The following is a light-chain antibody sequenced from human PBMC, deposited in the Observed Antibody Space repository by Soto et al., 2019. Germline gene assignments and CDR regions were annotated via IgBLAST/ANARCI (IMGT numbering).Light chain of an antibody. CDR1: QSISSW. Sequence: DIQMTQSPSTLSASVGDRVTITCRASQSISSWLAWYQQKPGKAPKLLIYDASSLESGVPSRFSGSGSGTEFTLTISSLQPDYFATYYCQHYNSYSMFGQGTKVEIK. V-gene: IGKV1-5*01. J-gene: IGKJ1*01. CDR2: DAS. CDR3: QHYNSYSM.